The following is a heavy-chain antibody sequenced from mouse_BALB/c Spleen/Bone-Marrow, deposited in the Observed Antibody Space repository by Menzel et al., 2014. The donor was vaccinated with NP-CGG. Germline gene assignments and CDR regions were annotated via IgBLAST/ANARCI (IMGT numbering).Heavy chain of an antibody. V-gene: IGHV5-4*02. CDR3: ARDGNYYAMDY. CDR1: GFTFSDYY. CDR2: ISDGGSYT. D-gene: IGHD2-1*01. J-gene: IGHJ4*01. Sequence: EVQVVESGGGLVKPGGSLKLSCAASGFTFSDYYMYWVRQTPEKRLEWVATISDGGSYTYYPDSVKGRFTISRDNAKNNPYLQMSSLKSEDTAMYYCARDGNYYAMDYWGQGTSVTVSS.